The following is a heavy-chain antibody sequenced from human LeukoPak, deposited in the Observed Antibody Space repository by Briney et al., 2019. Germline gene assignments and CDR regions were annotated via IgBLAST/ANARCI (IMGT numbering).Heavy chain of an antibody. CDR2: ISAYNGNT. CDR3: ASFGAVAGTQRRQPSYAFDI. J-gene: IGHJ3*02. D-gene: IGHD6-19*01. Sequence: GASVKVSCKASGYTFTSYGISWVRQAPGHGPEWMGWISAYNGNTNYAQKLQGRVTMTTDTSTSTAYMELRSLRSDDTAVYYCASFGAVAGTQRRQPSYAFDIWGQGTMVTVSS. V-gene: IGHV1-18*01. CDR1: GYTFTSYG.